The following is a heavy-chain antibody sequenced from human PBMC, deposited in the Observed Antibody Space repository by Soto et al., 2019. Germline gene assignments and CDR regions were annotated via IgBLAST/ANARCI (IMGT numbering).Heavy chain of an antibody. J-gene: IGHJ6*02. V-gene: IGHV4-34*01. D-gene: IGHD6-6*01. Sequence: SETLSLTCAVYGGSFSGYYWSWIRQPPGKGLEWIGEINHSGSTNYNPSLKSRVTISVDTSKNQFSLKLSSVTAADTAVYYCAKGQGSSSSVYYYYGMDVWGQGTTVTVSS. CDR3: AKGQGSSSSVYYYYGMDV. CDR1: GGSFSGYY. CDR2: INHSGST.